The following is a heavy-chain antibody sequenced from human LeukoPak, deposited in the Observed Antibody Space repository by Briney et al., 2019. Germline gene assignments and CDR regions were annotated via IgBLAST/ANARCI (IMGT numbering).Heavy chain of an antibody. J-gene: IGHJ5*02. V-gene: IGHV1-24*01. CDR3: VSSSWRYNWFDP. Sequence: ASVKVSCKASGYTFTGYYMHWVRQAPGKGLEWMGGFDPEDGETIYAQKFQGRVTMTEDTSTDTAYMELSSLRSEDTAVYYCVSSSWRYNWFDPWGQGTLVTVSS. CDR2: FDPEDGET. CDR1: GYTFTGYY. D-gene: IGHD6-13*01.